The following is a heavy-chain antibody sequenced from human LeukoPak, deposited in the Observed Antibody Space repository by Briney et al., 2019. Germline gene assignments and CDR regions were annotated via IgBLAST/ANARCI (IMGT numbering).Heavy chain of an antibody. J-gene: IGHJ4*02. V-gene: IGHV3-48*04. CDR3: AVRFDY. Sequence: PGGSLRLSCAASGFTFSSYNMNWVRRAPGKGLEWVSEISGSGTTTYYADSVKGRFTISRDNTKNSLYLQMNSLRAEDTAVYYCAVRFDYWGQGILVTVSS. D-gene: IGHD3-16*02. CDR1: GFTFSSYN. CDR2: ISGSGTTT.